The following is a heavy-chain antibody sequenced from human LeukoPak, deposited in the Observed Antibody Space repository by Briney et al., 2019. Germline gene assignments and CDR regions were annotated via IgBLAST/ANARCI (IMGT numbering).Heavy chain of an antibody. V-gene: IGHV3-23*01. Sequence: GGSLRLSCAASGFTFSSYAMSWVRQAPGKGLEWVSAISGSGGSTYYAASVKGRFTFSNDNTKHTLYMQINRLTAEAPAVSYCTKSATRGYSVYAKDWGQGTLVTVSS. CDR2: ISGSGGST. D-gene: IGHD5/OR15-5a*01. CDR1: GFTFSSYA. J-gene: IGHJ4*01. CDR3: TKSATRGYSVYAKD.